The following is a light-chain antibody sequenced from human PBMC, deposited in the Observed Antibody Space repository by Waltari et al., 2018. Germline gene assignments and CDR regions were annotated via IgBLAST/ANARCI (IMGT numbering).Light chain of an antibody. CDR3: QQYSNWPPIT. J-gene: IGKJ5*01. CDR2: GAS. CDR1: QSVSTN. V-gene: IGKV3-15*01. Sequence: ETVMTQSPATLSVSPGERVTLPCRASQSVSTNLAWYQQKPGQAPRLLIDGASTRATGTPARFSGSGSGTEFTLTISSLQSEDFAVYYCQQYSNWPPITFGQGTRLEIK.